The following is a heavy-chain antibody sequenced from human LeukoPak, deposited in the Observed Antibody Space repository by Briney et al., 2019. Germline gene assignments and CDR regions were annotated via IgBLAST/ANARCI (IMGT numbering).Heavy chain of an antibody. CDR2: IKQDGSEK. CDR1: GFTFSRYW. D-gene: IGHD3-3*01. V-gene: IGHV3-7*01. CDR3: ARAYYDFWSGYSYYYMDV. Sequence: GGSLRLSCTASGFTFSRYWMTWVRQAPGKGLEWVANIKQDGSEKYYVDSVKGRFTISRDNAKNSLYLQMNSLRAEDTAVYYCARAYYDFWSGYSYYYMDVWGKGTTVTVSS. J-gene: IGHJ6*03.